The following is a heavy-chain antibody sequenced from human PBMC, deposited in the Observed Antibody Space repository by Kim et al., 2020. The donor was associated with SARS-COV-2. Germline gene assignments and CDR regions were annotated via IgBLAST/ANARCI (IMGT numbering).Heavy chain of an antibody. CDR3: ARGGTTVVTGAFSYYYYYGMDG. D-gene: IGHD1-7*01. J-gene: IGHJ6*02. CDR1: GYSFTSYW. V-gene: IGHV5-51*01. Sequence: GESLKISCKGSGYSFTSYWIGWVRQMPGKGLEWMGIIYPGDSDTRYSPSFQGQVTISADKSISTAYLQWSSLKASDTAMYYCARGGTTVVTGAFSYYYYYGMDGWGQGTTVTVSS. CDR2: IYPGDSDT.